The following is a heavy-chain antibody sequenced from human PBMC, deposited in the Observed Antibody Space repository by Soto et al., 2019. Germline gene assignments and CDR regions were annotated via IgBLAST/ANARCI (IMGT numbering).Heavy chain of an antibody. CDR2: INHSGST. J-gene: IGHJ6*03. D-gene: IGHD3-9*01. Sequence: SETLSLTCAVYGGSFSGYYWSWIRQPPGKGLEWIGEINHSGSTNYNPSLKSRVTISVDTSKNQFSLKLSSVTAADTAVYYCARGLYDILTGPSDPRRLYYYYYYMDVWGKGTTVTVSS. CDR3: ARGLYDILTGPSDPRRLYYYYYYMDV. CDR1: GGSFSGYY. V-gene: IGHV4-34*01.